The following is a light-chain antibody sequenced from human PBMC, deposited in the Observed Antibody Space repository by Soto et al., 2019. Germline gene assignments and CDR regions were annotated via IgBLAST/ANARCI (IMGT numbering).Light chain of an antibody. J-gene: IGLJ3*02. CDR2: DND. CDR1: RSNIGNNA. V-gene: IGLV1-51*01. CDR3: ETWDSSLSAGV. Sequence: QSVLTQPPSVSAAPGQKVTVSCSGSRSNIGNNAVAWYQHLPGTAPKLLIYDNDKPPSGISDRFSASKSGTSATLAITGLQTGDEADYYCETWDSSLSAGVFGGGTKLTVL.